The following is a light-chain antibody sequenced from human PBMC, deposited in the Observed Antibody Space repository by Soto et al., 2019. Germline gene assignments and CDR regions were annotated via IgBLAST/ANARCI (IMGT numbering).Light chain of an antibody. CDR2: DAS. J-gene: IGKJ4*01. CDR3: QQYYSYPPLT. Sequence: EIVMTQSPATLSVSPGERATLSCRASQSVSSDLAWYQQKPGQAPRLLIYDASNRATGIPARFSGSGSGTDFTLTISCLQSEDFATYYCQQYYSYPPLTFGGGTKVDIK. CDR1: QSVSSD. V-gene: IGKV3D-15*01.